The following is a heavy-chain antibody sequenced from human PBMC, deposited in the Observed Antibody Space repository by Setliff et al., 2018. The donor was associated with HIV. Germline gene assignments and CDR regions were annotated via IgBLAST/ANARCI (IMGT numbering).Heavy chain of an antibody. CDR2: ISVYNGNT. J-gene: IGHJ3*02. Sequence: ASVKVSCKASGYTFTTYGISWVQQAPGQGLEWMGWISVYNGNTHYGQKFQGRVIVTAETSTSTAYMELTSPRSDDTAVYYCASEGITMVRGAIIRSAFDIWGQGTMVTVSS. D-gene: IGHD3-10*01. V-gene: IGHV1-18*01. CDR1: GYTFTTYG. CDR3: ASEGITMVRGAIIRSAFDI.